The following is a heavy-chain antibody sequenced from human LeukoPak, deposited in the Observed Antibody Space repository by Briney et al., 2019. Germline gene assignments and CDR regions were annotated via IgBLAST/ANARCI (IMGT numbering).Heavy chain of an antibody. CDR1: GFTFSTYA. CDR2: ISSSKYT. Sequence: GGSLRLSCAASGFTFSTYAMTWVRQAPGKGLEWVSSISSSKYTYYADSVKGRFTISRDNARNSLYLQMNSLRAEDTAVYYCARVDNWNEVTDDYWGQGTLSPSPQ. J-gene: IGHJ4*02. CDR3: ARVDNWNEVTDDY. D-gene: IGHD1-20*01. V-gene: IGHV3-21*01.